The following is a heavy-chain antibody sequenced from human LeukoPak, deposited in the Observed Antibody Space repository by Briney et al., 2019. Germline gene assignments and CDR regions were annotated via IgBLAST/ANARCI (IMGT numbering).Heavy chain of an antibody. CDR1: GFTFSSYG. CDR3: ANDALTLLRGVIIANDYFFHS. CDR2: IRYDGSNK. J-gene: IGHJ4*02. D-gene: IGHD3-10*01. V-gene: IGHV3-30*02. Sequence: GGSLRLSCAASGFTFSSYGMHWVRQAPGKGLEWVAFIRYDGSNKYHADSVKGRFTISRDNSKNTVDLQMNSLRPEDTAVYYCANDALTLLRGVIIANDYFFHSWGQGTLVTVTS.